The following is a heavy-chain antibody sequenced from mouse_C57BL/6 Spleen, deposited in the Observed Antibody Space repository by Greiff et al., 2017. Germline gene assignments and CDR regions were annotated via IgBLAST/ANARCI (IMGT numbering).Heavy chain of an antibody. V-gene: IGHV5-17*01. D-gene: IGHD2-1*01. CDR2: ISSGSSTI. J-gene: IGHJ1*03. CDR3: ARFYYGNSWYFDV. Sequence: EVKLVESGGGLVKPGGSLKLSCAASGFTFSDYGMHWVRQAPEKGLEWVAYISSGSSTIYYADTVKGRFTISRDNAKNTLFLQMPSLRSEDTAMYYSARFYYGNSWYFDVWGTGTTVTVSS. CDR1: GFTFSDYG.